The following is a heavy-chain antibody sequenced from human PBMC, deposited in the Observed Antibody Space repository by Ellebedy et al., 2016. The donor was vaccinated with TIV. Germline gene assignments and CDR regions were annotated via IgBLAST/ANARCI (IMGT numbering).Heavy chain of an antibody. CDR1: GFTFSSFA. D-gene: IGHD3-22*01. J-gene: IGHJ4*02. CDR3: AKGSSSGFNYDRVGFQY. V-gene: IGHV3-23*01. Sequence: GESLKISCAASGFTFSSFAMHWVRQAPGKGLEWLSVISGAGDNTYNADSVKGRFTITRDNSKNTLFLQMNRLRVEDTAVYYCAKGSSSGFNYDRVGFQYWGQGTLVTVSS. CDR2: ISGAGDNT.